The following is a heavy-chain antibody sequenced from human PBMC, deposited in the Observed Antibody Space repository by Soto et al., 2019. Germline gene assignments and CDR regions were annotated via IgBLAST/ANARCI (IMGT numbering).Heavy chain of an antibody. J-gene: IGHJ6*03. CDR3: ARLSGDYEFHYYYYMDV. CDR2: IYPGDSDT. CDR1: GYSFTSYW. V-gene: IGHV5-51*01. Sequence: PGESLKISCKGSGYSFTSYWIGWVRQMPGKGLEWMGIIYPGDSDTRYSPSFQGQVTISADKSISTAYLQWSSLKASDTAMYYCARLSGDYEFHYYYYMDVWGKGTTVTVSS. D-gene: IGHD4-17*01.